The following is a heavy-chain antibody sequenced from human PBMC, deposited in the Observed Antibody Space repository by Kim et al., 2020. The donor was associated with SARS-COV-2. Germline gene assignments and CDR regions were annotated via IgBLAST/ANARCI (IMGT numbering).Heavy chain of an antibody. V-gene: IGHV3-7*03. CDR2: IKQDAREI. J-gene: IGHJ1*01. CDR1: GFNFGDFW. Sequence: GGSLRLSCAAFGFNFGDFWMSWVRQTPGRGLEWVANIKQDAREIYYADSVKGRFTISRDNAKNSLYLQMNSLTGEDSAVYYCAKDSSSWYKYAGFFEYWGQSTRVTVSS. CDR3: AKDSSSWYKYAGFFEY. D-gene: IGHD6-19*01.